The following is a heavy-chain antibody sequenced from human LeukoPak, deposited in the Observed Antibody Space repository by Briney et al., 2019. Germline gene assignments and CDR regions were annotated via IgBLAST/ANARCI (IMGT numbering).Heavy chain of an antibody. CDR1: GGSISSGGYY. CDR3: ARGLPLGYSGYESFFDY. D-gene: IGHD5-12*01. V-gene: IGHV4-31*03. Sequence: PSQTLSLTCTVSGGSISSGGYYWSWIRQHPGKGLEWIGYIYYSGSTYYNPSLKSRVTISVDTSKNQFSLKLSSVTAADTAVYYCARGLPLGYSGYESFFDYWGQGTLVTVSS. CDR2: IYYSGST. J-gene: IGHJ4*02.